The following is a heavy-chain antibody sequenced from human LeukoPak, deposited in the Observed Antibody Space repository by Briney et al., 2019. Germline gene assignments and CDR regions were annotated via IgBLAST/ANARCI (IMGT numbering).Heavy chain of an antibody. J-gene: IGHJ4*02. CDR3: ARDLSYYDILTGFDY. V-gene: IGHV3-30-3*01. D-gene: IGHD3-9*01. CDR2: ISYDGSNK. CDR1: GFTFSSYA. Sequence: GGSLRLSCAASGFTFSSYAMHWVRQAPGKGLEWVAVISYDGSNKYYADSVKGRFTISRDNSKNTLYLQMNSLRAEDTAVYYCARDLSYYDILTGFDYWGRGTLVTVSS.